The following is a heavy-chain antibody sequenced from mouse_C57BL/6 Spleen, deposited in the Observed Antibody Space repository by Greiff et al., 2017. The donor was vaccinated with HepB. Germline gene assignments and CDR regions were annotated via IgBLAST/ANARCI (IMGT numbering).Heavy chain of an antibody. V-gene: IGHV1-50*01. Sequence: QVQLQQPGAELVKPGASVKLSCKASGYTFTSYWIQWVKQRPGQGLEWIGEIDPSDSYTNYNQKFKGKATLTVDTSSSTAYMQLSSLTSEDSAVYYCARSVYDGYWGYFDYWGQGTTLTVSS. J-gene: IGHJ2*01. CDR1: GYTFTSYW. D-gene: IGHD2-3*01. CDR3: ARSVYDGYWGYFDY. CDR2: IDPSDSYT.